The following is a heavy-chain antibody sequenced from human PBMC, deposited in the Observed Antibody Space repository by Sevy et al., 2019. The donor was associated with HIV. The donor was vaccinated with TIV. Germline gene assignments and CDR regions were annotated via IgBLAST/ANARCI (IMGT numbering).Heavy chain of an antibody. CDR1: GFTFSSYW. Sequence: GGSLRLSCAASGFTFSSYWMSWVRQAPGKGLEWVANIKQDGSEKYYVDSVKGRFTISRDNAKNSLCLQMNSLRAEDTAVYYCAREGEEYYYGSGSPFDYWGQGTLVTVSS. D-gene: IGHD3-10*01. J-gene: IGHJ4*02. CDR2: IKQDGSEK. CDR3: AREGEEYYYGSGSPFDY. V-gene: IGHV3-7*01.